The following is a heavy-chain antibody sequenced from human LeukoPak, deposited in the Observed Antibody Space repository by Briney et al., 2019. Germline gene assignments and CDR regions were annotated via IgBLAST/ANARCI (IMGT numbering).Heavy chain of an antibody. CDR1: GITNAW. CDR2: INPDGGAT. V-gene: IGHV3-7*01. CDR3: ARLFGGVTTFDN. D-gene: IGHD4-17*01. J-gene: IGHJ4*02. Sequence: GGSLRLSCATSGITNAWMSWVRQAPGKGLDWVASINPDGGATRYVDSVRGRFTISRDNAQNSLYLQMNSLSAEDTAVYYCARLFGGVTTFDNWGQGSLVTVSS.